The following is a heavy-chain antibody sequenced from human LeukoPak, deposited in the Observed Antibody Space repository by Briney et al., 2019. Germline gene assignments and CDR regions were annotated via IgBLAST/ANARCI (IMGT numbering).Heavy chain of an antibody. V-gene: IGHV3-21*01. Sequence: GGSLRLSCAASGFTFRSYTMTWVRQAPGKGLECVSSISSTNNYIYYADSVKGRFTISRDNAKNSLYLQMNGLGAEDTAVYYCARDYDSSGSFDYWGRGTLVAVSS. CDR1: GFTFRSYT. J-gene: IGHJ4*02. CDR3: ARDYDSSGSFDY. CDR2: ISSTNNYI. D-gene: IGHD3-22*01.